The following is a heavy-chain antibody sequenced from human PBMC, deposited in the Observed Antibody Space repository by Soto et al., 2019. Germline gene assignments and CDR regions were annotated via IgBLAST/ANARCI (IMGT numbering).Heavy chain of an antibody. CDR3: ARGRYYSEFDY. D-gene: IGHD3-10*01. J-gene: IGHJ4*02. Sequence: QVQLVESGGGVVQPGRSLRLSCAASGFTFSSYGMHWVRQAPGKGLEWVAVIWYDGSNKYYADSVKGRFTISRDNSKNTLYLQMNSLRAEDTAVYYCARGRYYSEFDYWGQGTLVTVSS. CDR2: IWYDGSNK. V-gene: IGHV3-33*01. CDR1: GFTFSSYG.